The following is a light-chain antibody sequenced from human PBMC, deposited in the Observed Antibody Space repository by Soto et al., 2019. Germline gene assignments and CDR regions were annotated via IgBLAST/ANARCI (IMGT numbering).Light chain of an antibody. J-gene: IGKJ4*01. CDR1: QSVSSS. CDR2: AAS. CDR3: QQRSDWPPSLT. V-gene: IGKV3-11*01. Sequence: EIVLTQSPATLSLSPGERATLSCRASQSVSSSLAWYQQKPGQAPRLLIYAASNRATGIPTRFSGSGSGTDFPLTISSLEPEDFGVYYCQQRSDWPPSLTFGGGTKVEIK.